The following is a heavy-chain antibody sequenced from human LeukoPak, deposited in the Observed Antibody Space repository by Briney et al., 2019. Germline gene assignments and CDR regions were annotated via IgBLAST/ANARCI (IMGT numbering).Heavy chain of an antibody. J-gene: IGHJ4*02. CDR2: ISYDGSNK. Sequence: GGSLRLSCAASGFTFSSYAMHWVRQAPGKGLERVAVISYDGSNKYYADSVKGRFTISRDNSKNTLYLQMNSLRAEDTAVYYCARDPLPYCGGDCYSYFDYWGQGTLVTVSS. CDR1: GFTFSSYA. V-gene: IGHV3-30*01. D-gene: IGHD2-21*02. CDR3: ARDPLPYCGGDCYSYFDY.